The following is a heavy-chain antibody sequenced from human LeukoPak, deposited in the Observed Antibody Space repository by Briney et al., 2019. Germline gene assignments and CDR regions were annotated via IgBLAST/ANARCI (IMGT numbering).Heavy chain of an antibody. Sequence: GASVKVSCKASGYTFTGYYMHWVRLAPGQGLEWMGWINPNSGGTNYAQKFQGRVTMTRDTSISTAYMELSRLRSDDTAVYYCARDQGDSSGPDYWGQGTLVTVSS. CDR1: GYTFTGYY. CDR3: ARDQGDSSGPDY. CDR2: INPNSGGT. V-gene: IGHV1-2*02. J-gene: IGHJ4*02. D-gene: IGHD6-19*01.